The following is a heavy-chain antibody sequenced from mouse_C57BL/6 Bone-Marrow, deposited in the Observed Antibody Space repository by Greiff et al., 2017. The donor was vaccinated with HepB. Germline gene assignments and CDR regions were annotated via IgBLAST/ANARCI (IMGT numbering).Heavy chain of an antibody. CDR1: GYTFTSYW. J-gene: IGHJ4*01. CDR3: ARDYYYGNAMDY. Sequence: VQLQQPGAELVRPGSSVKLSCKASGYTFTSYWMHWVKQRPIQGLEWIGNIDPSDSATHYNQKFKDKATLTVDKSSSTAYLQLSSLTSEDSAVYYCARDYYYGNAMDYWGQGTSVTVSS. CDR2: IDPSDSAT. V-gene: IGHV1-52*01. D-gene: IGHD1-1*01.